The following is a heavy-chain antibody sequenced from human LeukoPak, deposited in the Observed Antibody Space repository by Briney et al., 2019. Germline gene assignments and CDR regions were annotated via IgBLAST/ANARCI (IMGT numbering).Heavy chain of an antibody. V-gene: IGHV3-33*01. D-gene: IGHD3-22*01. Sequence: GGSLRLSCAASGFTFSSYGMHWVRQAPGKGLEWVAVIWYDGSNKYYADSVKGRFTISRDNSKNTLDLQMSSLRAEDTAVYYCATPGPGDSSGYAFDIWGQGTMVTVSS. CDR3: ATPGPGDSSGYAFDI. J-gene: IGHJ3*02. CDR1: GFTFSSYG. CDR2: IWYDGSNK.